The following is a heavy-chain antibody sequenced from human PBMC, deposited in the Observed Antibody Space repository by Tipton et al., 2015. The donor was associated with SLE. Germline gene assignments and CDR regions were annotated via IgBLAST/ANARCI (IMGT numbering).Heavy chain of an antibody. J-gene: IGHJ4*02. CDR3: ARSWSGGREFDY. Sequence: TLSLTCIVSDDSVSSAYYWAWIRQPPGKGLQWIACIYRTGTTYVNPSLKSRVSMSMDTSNNRFSLTMTSLTVADTAVYYCARSWSGGREFDYWGPGTLVTVSS. CDR1: DDSVSSAYY. CDR2: IYRTGTT. D-gene: IGHD1-14*01. V-gene: IGHV4-38-2*02.